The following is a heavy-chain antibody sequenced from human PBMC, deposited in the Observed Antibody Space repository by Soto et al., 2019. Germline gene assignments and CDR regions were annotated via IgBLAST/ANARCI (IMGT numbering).Heavy chain of an antibody. V-gene: IGHV4-39*01. CDR3: ARLTEALTGGAPDF. CDR1: GGSITTNVYY. Sequence: QLQLQESGPGLVKPSETLSLTCTVSGGSITTNVYYWAWIRQSPGKGLEWIGSASYSGTTVYNPSLKSRVTISPDTSKNQFSLTLTSVTAADTAVYYCARLTEALTGGAPDFWGQGTLVDVSS. J-gene: IGHJ4*02. CDR2: ASYSGTT. D-gene: IGHD3-9*01.